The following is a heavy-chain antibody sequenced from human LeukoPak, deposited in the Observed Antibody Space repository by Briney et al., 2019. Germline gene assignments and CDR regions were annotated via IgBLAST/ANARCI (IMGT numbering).Heavy chain of an antibody. CDR2: IYYSGTT. V-gene: IGHV4-59*08. J-gene: IGHJ4*02. CDR1: GGSISSYY. CDR3: ASLTTVTQGYFDS. Sequence: SETLSLTCSVSGGSISSYYWSWIRQPPGKGLEWIGYIYYSGTTNYNPSLKSRLTISVDASKNQFSLKLSSVTATDTAVYYCASLTTVTQGYFDSWGQGTLVTVSS. D-gene: IGHD4-17*01.